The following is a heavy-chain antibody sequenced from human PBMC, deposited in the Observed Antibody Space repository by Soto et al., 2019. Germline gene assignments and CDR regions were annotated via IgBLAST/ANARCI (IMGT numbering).Heavy chain of an antibody. Sequence: QVQLVQSGPELKKPVASVKVSCKASGYSFTSYGVSWVRQAPGQGLERMGWISANSGNTDYAQKFRGRVTMTTETSTRTAYMDLRSRRSDATAVYYCVRDPQRNDYWGQGTLVTVSS. CDR1: GYSFTSYG. V-gene: IGHV1-18*04. CDR2: ISANSGNT. D-gene: IGHD6-25*01. J-gene: IGHJ4*02. CDR3: VRDPQRNDY.